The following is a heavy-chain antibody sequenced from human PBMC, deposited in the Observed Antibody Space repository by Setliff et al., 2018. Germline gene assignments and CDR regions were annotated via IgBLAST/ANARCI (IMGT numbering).Heavy chain of an antibody. CDR2: TTPIFTTA. Sequence: GAAVKVSCKTSRGTFSNYAISWVRQAPGQGLEWMGGTTPIFTTANYAQKFQGRVTITADESTSTAYMELSSLKSEDTAVYYCARSPFPVDTVTVTTFDSWGQGTLVTVSS. D-gene: IGHD5-18*01. V-gene: IGHV1-69*13. CDR3: ARSPFPVDTVTVTTFDS. J-gene: IGHJ4*02. CDR1: RGTFSNYA.